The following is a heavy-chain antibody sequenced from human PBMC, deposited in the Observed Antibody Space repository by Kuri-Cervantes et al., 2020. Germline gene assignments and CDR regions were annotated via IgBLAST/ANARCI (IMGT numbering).Heavy chain of an antibody. V-gene: IGHV4-34*01. Sequence: SETLSLTCAVYGGSLSGYYWTGIRKPPGKGLEWFGEINHSGSTNYNPSLKSRVTISVDTSKNQFSLKLSSVTAADTAVYYCARRYYDFWSGYYLNPFDYWGQGTLVTVSS. CDR1: GGSLSGYY. D-gene: IGHD3-3*01. CDR2: INHSGST. J-gene: IGHJ4*02. CDR3: ARRYYDFWSGYYLNPFDY.